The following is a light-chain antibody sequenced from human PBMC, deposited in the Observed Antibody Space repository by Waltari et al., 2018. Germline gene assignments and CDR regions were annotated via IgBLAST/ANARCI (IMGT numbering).Light chain of an antibody. J-gene: IGLJ2*01. Sequence: QQKSGQAPVVVIRRNTGRPSGIPERFSASDSGTTGTLVISGVQAEDEADYYCQSADDTGDHVLFGGGTKLTVL. CDR2: RNT. V-gene: IGLV3-25*03. CDR3: QSADDTGDHVL.